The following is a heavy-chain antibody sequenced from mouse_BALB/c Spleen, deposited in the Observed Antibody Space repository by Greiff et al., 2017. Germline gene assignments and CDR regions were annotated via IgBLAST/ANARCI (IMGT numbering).Heavy chain of an antibody. CDR2: INPSTGYT. CDR3: ARRDYYGYGYFDY. D-gene: IGHD1-2*01. Sequence: VQLQQSGAELAKPGASVKMSCKASGYTFTSYWMHWVKQRPGQGLEWIGYINPSTGYTEYNQKFKDKATLTADKSSSTAYMQLSSLTSEDSAVYYCARRDYYGYGYFDYWGQGTTLTVSS. V-gene: IGHV1-7*01. J-gene: IGHJ2*01. CDR1: GYTFTSYW.